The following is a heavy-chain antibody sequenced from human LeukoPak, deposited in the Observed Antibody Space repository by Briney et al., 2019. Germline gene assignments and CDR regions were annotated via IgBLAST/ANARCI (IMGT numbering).Heavy chain of an antibody. CDR2: IIPIFGTA. CDR3: ARDSGTVTILLDY. J-gene: IGHJ4*02. V-gene: IGHV1-69*05. Sequence: AASVKVSCKASGGTFSSYAISWVRQAPGQGLEWMGRIIPIFGTANYAQKFQGRVTITTDESTSTAYMELSSLRSEDTAVYYCARDSGTVTILLDYWGQGTLVTVPS. CDR1: GGTFSSYA. D-gene: IGHD4-17*01.